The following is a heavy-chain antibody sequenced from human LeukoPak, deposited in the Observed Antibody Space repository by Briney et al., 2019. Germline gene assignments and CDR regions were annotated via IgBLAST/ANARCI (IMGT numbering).Heavy chain of an antibody. V-gene: IGHV3-23*01. CDR1: GFTFSSYA. CDR3: AKADDYYDSSGYHPGAFDI. J-gene: IGHJ3*02. Sequence: GVSLRLSCAASGFTFSSYAMSWVRQAPGKGLEWVSAISGSGGSTYYADSVKGRFTISRDNSKNTLYLQMNSLRAEDTAVYYCAKADDYYDSSGYHPGAFDIWGQGTMVTVSS. CDR2: ISGSGGST. D-gene: IGHD3-22*01.